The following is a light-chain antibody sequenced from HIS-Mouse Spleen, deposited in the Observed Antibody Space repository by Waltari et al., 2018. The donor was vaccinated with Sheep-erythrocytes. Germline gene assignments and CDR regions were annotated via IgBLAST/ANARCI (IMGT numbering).Light chain of an antibody. CDR3: QAWDSSTAWNVV. J-gene: IGLJ2*01. Sequence: SYELTQPPSVSVSPGQTASITCPGDKLGDKYACWYQQKPGQPPVLVFYQDSKRPSGIPERFSGSNSGNTATLTISGTQAMDEADYYCQAWDSSTAWNVVFGGGTKLTVL. CDR1: KLGDKY. CDR2: QDS. V-gene: IGLV3-1*01.